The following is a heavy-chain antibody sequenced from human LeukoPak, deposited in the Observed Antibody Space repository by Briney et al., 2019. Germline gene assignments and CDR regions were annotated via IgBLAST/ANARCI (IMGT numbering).Heavy chain of an antibody. V-gene: IGHV1-8*02. D-gene: IGHD3-10*01. CDR1: GYIFSSND. Sequence: ASVKVSCKASGYIFSSNDINWVRQAAGQGLEWMGWMNPNSGDTGYTQKFQGRVAMTRSTSITTAYMELSSLRSEDTAVYYCARGPLGSGSFLDYWGQGTLVTVSS. CDR3: ARGPLGSGSFLDY. CDR2: MNPNSGDT. J-gene: IGHJ4*02.